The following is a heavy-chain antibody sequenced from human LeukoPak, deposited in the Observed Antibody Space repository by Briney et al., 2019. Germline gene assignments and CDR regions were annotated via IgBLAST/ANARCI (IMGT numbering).Heavy chain of an antibody. CDR2: IYRSGST. Sequence: SETLSLTCTVSGGSISSSSYYWGWIRQRPGKGLEWIGRIYRSGSTNYNPSLKSRVTMSVDTSKNQFSLKLRSVTAADTAVYYCARELYGSGPWGQGTLVTVSS. CDR3: ARELYGSGP. J-gene: IGHJ5*02. V-gene: IGHV4-39*07. D-gene: IGHD3-10*01. CDR1: GGSISSSSYY.